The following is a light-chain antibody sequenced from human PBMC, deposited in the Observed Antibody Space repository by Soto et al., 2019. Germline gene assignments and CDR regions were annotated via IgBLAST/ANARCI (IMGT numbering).Light chain of an antibody. CDR3: QQSYSSPPT. CDR2: AAS. J-gene: IGKJ1*01. Sequence: DIQMTQSPSSLSASVEDRVIITCRASQSISNHLNWYQQKPGKAPKLLIFAASSLQSGVPSRFSGSRSGPDFTLTISSLQPEDFATYYCQQSYSSPPTCGQGDQGGYQ. V-gene: IGKV1-39*01. CDR1: QSISNH.